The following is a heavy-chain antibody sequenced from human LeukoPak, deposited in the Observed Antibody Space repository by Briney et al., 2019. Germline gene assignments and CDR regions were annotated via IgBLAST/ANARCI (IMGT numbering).Heavy chain of an antibody. CDR2: ISGSGGRT. Sequence: GGSLRLSCAASGFTFSSYAMSWVRQAPGKGLEWVSAISGSGGRTYYADSVKGRFTISRDNSKNTLFLQMNSLRAEDTAVYYCARSVAALYYLDVWGKGTTVTASS. CDR3: ARSVAALYYLDV. V-gene: IGHV3-23*01. D-gene: IGHD2-15*01. J-gene: IGHJ6*03. CDR1: GFTFSSYA.